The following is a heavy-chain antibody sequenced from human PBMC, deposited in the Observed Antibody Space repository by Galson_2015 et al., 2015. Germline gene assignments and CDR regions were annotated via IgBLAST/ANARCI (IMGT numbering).Heavy chain of an antibody. V-gene: IGHV1-69*13. CDR3: ARGDLGYCSGGSCYSWFDP. CDR1: GGTFSSYA. CDR2: IIPIFGTA. D-gene: IGHD2-15*01. Sequence: SVKVSCKASGGTFSSYAISWVRQAPGQGLEWMGGIIPIFGTANYAQKFQGRVTITADESTSTAYMELSSLRSEDTAVYYCARGDLGYCSGGSCYSWFDPWGQGTLVTVSS. J-gene: IGHJ5*02.